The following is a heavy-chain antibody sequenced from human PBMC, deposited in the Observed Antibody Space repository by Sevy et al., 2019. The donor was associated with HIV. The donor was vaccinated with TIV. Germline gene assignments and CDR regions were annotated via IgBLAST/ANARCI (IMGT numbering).Heavy chain of an antibody. D-gene: IGHD2-2*01. CDR1: GFTFSSYA. Sequence: GGSLRLSCAAPGFTFSSYAMSWVRQAPGKGLEWVSGISDSGGSTYYADSVKGRFTISRDNSKNTLYLQMNSLRAEDTAVYYCAKDTCSSTSCYYHDAFDIWGQGTMVTVSS. J-gene: IGHJ3*02. CDR3: AKDTCSSTSCYYHDAFDI. V-gene: IGHV3-23*01. CDR2: ISDSGGST.